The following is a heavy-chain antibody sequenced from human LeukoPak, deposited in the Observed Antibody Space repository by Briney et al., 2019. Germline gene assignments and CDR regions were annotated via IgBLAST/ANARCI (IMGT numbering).Heavy chain of an antibody. J-gene: IGHJ4*02. D-gene: IGHD1-26*01. CDR2: ISSSSSYI. V-gene: IGHV3-21*01. CDR3: ARIVGATY. Sequence: PGGSLRLSCAASGFTFSSYSMNWVRQAPGKGLEWVSSISSSSSYIYYADSVKGRFTISRDNAKNSLYLQVNSLRAEDTAVYYCARIVGATYWGQGTLVTVSS. CDR1: GFTFSSYS.